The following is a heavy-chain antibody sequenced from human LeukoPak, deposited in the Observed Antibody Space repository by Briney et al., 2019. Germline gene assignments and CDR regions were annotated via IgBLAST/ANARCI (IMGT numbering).Heavy chain of an antibody. V-gene: IGHV3-7*01. CDR2: IKQDGREK. D-gene: IGHD4-23*01. Sequence: GGSLRLSCAASGFTFTCCWMSWVRQTLGKGLEWVASIKQDGREKFYADSVKGRFTISRDNAKNSLYLQANSLRAEDTAVYFCARVPGVTRYFDSWGQGVLVTVSS. CDR3: ARVPGVTRYFDS. J-gene: IGHJ4*02. CDR1: GFTFTCCW.